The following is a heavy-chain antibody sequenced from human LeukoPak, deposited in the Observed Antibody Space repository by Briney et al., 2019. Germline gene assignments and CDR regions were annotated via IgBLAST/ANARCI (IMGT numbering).Heavy chain of an antibody. CDR1: GGTFSSYA. V-gene: IGHV1-69*04. CDR2: IIPILGIA. J-gene: IGHJ3*02. Sequence: SVKVSCKASGGTFSSYAISWVRQAPGQGLEWMGRIIPILGIANYAQKFQGRVTMTTDTSTSTAYMELRSLRSDDTAVYYCARVPPRYRSSTSCYGDAFDIWGQGTMVTVSS. D-gene: IGHD2-2*01. CDR3: ARVPPRYRSSTSCYGDAFDI.